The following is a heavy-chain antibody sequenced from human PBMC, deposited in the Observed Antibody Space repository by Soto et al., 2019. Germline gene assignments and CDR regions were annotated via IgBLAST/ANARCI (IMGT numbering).Heavy chain of an antibody. CDR2: IWYDGSNK. Sequence: QVQLVESGGGVVQPGRSLRLSCAASGFTFSSYGMHWVRQAPGKGLEWVAVIWYDGSNKYYADSVKGRFTISRDNSTNTLYLQMNSLRAEDTAVYYCASSGYCSGGSCYHDAFDIWGQGTMVTVSS. V-gene: IGHV3-33*01. CDR3: ASSGYCSGGSCYHDAFDI. J-gene: IGHJ3*02. D-gene: IGHD2-15*01. CDR1: GFTFSSYG.